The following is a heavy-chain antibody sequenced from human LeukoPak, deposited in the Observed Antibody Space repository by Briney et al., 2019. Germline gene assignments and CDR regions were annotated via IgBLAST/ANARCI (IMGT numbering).Heavy chain of an antibody. CDR2: IGSDSTYE. Sequence: GGSLRLSCAASGFTFSDYYMSWIRQAPGKGLEWVSSIGSDSTYEYSPDSVKGRFTISRDDAKNSLYLQMNSLRVEDTAVYYCATGEGGSYPRLYFDDWGQGTLVTVSS. J-gene: IGHJ4*02. CDR1: GFTFSDYY. CDR3: ATGEGGSYPRLYFDD. V-gene: IGHV3-11*06. D-gene: IGHD1-26*01.